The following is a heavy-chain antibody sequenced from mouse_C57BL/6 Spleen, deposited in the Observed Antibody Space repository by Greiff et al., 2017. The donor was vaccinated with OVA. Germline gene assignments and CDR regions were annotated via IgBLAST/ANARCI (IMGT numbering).Heavy chain of an antibody. J-gene: IGHJ3*01. V-gene: IGHV14-1*01. CDR2: IDPEDGDT. CDR3: TTLLQQFAY. D-gene: IGHD1-1*01. Sequence: VQLQQSGAELVRPGASVKLSCTASGFNIKDYYMHWVKQRPEQGLEWIGRIDPEDGDTAYAPKFQGKATMTADTSSKTAYLQLSSLTAEDTAVYYCTTLLQQFAYWGQGTLVTVSA. CDR1: GFNIKDYY.